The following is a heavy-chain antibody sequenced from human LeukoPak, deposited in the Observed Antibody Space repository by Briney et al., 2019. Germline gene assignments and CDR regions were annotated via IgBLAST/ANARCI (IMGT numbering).Heavy chain of an antibody. CDR2: ISGSGGST. V-gene: IGHV3-23*01. CDR3: AKAPVTSCRGAFCYPFDS. D-gene: IGHD2-15*01. CDR1: GFTFSSYA. J-gene: IGHJ4*02. Sequence: GGSLRLSCAASGFTFSSYAMSWVRQAPGKGLEWVSAISGSGGSTYYADSVKGRFTISRDNSKNTLYLQMNSLRVEDAAVYYCAKAPVTSCRGAFCYPFDSWGQGTLVTVSS.